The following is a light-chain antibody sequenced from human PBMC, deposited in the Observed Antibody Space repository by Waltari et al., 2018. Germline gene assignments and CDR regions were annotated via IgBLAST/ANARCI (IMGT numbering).Light chain of an antibody. Sequence: QLVLTQSPSASASVGASVRLTCTLSSGLRTYAIAWHQHQPEKGPRSLMKVNSDGTQNKGDGLPDRFSGSSSGTARYLTISSLQPEDEADYYCQTWGLGYVIFGGGTKLTVL. V-gene: IGLV4-69*01. J-gene: IGLJ2*01. CDR2: VNSDGTQ. CDR1: SGLRTYA. CDR3: QTWGLGYVI.